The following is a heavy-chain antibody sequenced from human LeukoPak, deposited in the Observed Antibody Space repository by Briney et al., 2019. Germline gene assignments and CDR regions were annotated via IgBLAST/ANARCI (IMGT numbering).Heavy chain of an antibody. Sequence: ASVKVSCKASGYTFTSYYMHWVRQAPGQGLGWMGIINPSGGSTSYAQKFQGRVTMTRDTSTSTVYMELSSLRSEDTAVYYCASRRYSTATASNDVSQSVDYWGQGTLVTVSS. CDR1: GYTFTSYY. CDR2: INPSGGST. J-gene: IGHJ4*02. CDR3: ASRRYSTATASNDVSQSVDY. V-gene: IGHV1-46*01. D-gene: IGHD2-8*01.